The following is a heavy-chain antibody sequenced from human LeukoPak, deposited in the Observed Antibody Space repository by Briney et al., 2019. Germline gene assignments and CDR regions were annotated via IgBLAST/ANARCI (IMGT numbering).Heavy chain of an antibody. V-gene: IGHV4-61*01. Sequence: SETLSLTCTVSGGSISSSSYYWSWIRQPPGKGLEWIGYIYYSGSTNYNPSLKSRVTISVDTSKNQFSLKLSSVTAADTAVYYCARGGAGRGYCSSTSCGDDYYMDVWGKGTTVTISS. J-gene: IGHJ6*03. D-gene: IGHD2-2*01. CDR1: GGSISSSSYY. CDR3: ARGGAGRGYCSSTSCGDDYYMDV. CDR2: IYYSGST.